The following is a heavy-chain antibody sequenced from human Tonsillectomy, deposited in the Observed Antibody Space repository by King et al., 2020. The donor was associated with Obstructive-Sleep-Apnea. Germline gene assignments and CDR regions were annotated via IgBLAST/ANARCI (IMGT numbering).Heavy chain of an antibody. CDR2: IYYSGTA. D-gene: IGHD3-9*01. J-gene: IGHJ6*02. CDR1: GGSISTYC. V-gene: IGHV4-59*01. Sequence: QLQESGLGLVKPSETLSLTCTVSGGSISTYCWSWIRQPPGKGLEWIGYIYYSGTANYNPSLQSRVTISVDTSKNQFSLKLSSLSAADTAVYYCARDLTEAPYYGMDVWGQGTTVTVSS. CDR3: ARDLTEAPYYGMDV.